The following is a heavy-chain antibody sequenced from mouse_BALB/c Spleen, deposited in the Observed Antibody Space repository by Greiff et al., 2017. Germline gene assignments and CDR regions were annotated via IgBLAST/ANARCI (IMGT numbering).Heavy chain of an antibody. Sequence: VQLQQSGAELAKPGASVKMSCKASGYTFTSYWMHWVKQRPGQGLEWIGYINPSTGYTEYNQKFKDKATLTADKSSSTAYMQLSSLTSEDSAVYYCARGSVHYGSSYGFAYWGQGTLVTVSA. J-gene: IGHJ3*01. CDR3: ARGSVHYGSSYGFAY. V-gene: IGHV1-7*01. CDR2: INPSTGYT. CDR1: GYTFTSYW. D-gene: IGHD1-1*01.